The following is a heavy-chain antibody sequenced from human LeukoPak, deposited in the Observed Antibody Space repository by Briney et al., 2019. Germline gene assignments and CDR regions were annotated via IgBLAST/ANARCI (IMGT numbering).Heavy chain of an antibody. CDR3: ARGHYYDSSGYYYGDAFDI. Sequence: GGSLRLSCAASGFTFSSYDMHWVRQATGKGLEWVSAIGAAGDTYYPGSVKGRFTISRENAKNSLYLQMNSLRAGDTAVYYCARGHYYDSSGYYYGDAFDIWGQGTMVTVSS. CDR1: GFTFSSYD. D-gene: IGHD3-22*01. V-gene: IGHV3-13*01. J-gene: IGHJ3*02. CDR2: IGAAGDT.